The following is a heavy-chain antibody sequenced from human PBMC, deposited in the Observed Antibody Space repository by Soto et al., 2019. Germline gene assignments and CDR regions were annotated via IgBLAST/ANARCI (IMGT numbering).Heavy chain of an antibody. D-gene: IGHD3-16*01. Sequence: QVQLVQSGAEVKKPGASVKVSCKASGYTFTSYGISWVRQAPGQGLEWMGWISAYNGNTNYAQKLQGRVTMTTDTSTSTASMELRSLRSEDTAVSYCARDAQGVFLHYWGQGTLVTVSS. J-gene: IGHJ4*02. V-gene: IGHV1-18*01. CDR1: GYTFTSYG. CDR3: ARDAQGVFLHY. CDR2: ISAYNGNT.